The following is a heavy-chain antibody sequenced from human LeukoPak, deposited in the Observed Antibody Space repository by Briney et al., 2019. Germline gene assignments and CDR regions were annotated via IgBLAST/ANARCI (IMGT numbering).Heavy chain of an antibody. D-gene: IGHD6-13*01. Sequence: GASVKVSCKAFGYTFTNFGVSWVRQVPGQGLEWMGWISGYNGNTNYGQKVRGRVTMTTDTSTTTAYMELSSLRSEDTAVYYCARGRAAAGDDYGMDVWGQGTTVTVSS. CDR1: GYTFTNFG. J-gene: IGHJ6*02. CDR2: ISGYNGNT. V-gene: IGHV1-18*01. CDR3: ARGRAAAGDDYGMDV.